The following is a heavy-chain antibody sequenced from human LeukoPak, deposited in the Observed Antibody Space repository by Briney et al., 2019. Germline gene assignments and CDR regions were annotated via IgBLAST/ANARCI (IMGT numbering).Heavy chain of an antibody. CDR2: IYYSGTT. CDR3: ARDAMRGYYFDY. V-gene: IGHV4-30-4*01. D-gene: IGHD2-2*01. J-gene: IGHJ4*02. CDR1: GGSISSGEYF. Sequence: SETLSLTCSISGGSISSGEYFWSWIRQPPGKGLEWIGYIYYSGTTYYNPSLKSRVTMSVDTSKNQFSLKLTSVTAADTAVYYCARDAMRGYYFDYWSQGTLVTVSS.